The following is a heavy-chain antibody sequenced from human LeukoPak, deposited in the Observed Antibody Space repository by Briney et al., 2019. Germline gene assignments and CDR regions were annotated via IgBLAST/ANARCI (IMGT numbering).Heavy chain of an antibody. Sequence: GGSLRLSCAASGISVSNDYMSWVRQAPGKGLEWVSAIYADGYTRDAASVKGRFSISRHNSKNTVYLQMDNLRPEDTAAYYCARDRRGEKDFDVWGPGTMVTVPS. CDR1: GISVSNDY. J-gene: IGHJ3*01. V-gene: IGHV3-53*04. CDR2: IYADGYT. CDR3: ARDRRGEKDFDV.